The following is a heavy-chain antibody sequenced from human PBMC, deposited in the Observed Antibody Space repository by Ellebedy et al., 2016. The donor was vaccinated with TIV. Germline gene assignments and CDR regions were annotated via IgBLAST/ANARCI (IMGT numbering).Heavy chain of an antibody. CDR3: ARCEGHYGSGSYYNPDRYYYYGMDV. CDR1: GGTFSSYA. D-gene: IGHD3-10*01. V-gene: IGHV1-69*05. Sequence: ASVKVSCKASGGTFSSYAISWVRQAPGQGLEWMGGIIPIFGTANYAQKFQGRVTMTRDTSTSTVYMELSSLRSEDTAVYYCARCEGHYGSGSYYNPDRYYYYGMDVWGQGTTVTVSS. J-gene: IGHJ6*02. CDR2: IIPIFGTA.